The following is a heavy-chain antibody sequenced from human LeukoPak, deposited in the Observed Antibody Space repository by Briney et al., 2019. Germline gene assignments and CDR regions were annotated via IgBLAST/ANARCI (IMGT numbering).Heavy chain of an antibody. CDR1: GGSISSSSYY. CDR3: ARQPVAGTVPDY. V-gene: IGHV4-39*01. D-gene: IGHD6-19*01. CDR2: IYYSGST. J-gene: IGHJ4*02. Sequence: SETLSLTCTVSGGSISSSSYYWGWIRQPPGKGLERIGSIYYSGSTYYNPSLKSRVTISVDTSKNQFSLKLSSVTAADTAVYYCARQPVAGTVPDYWGQGTLVTVSS.